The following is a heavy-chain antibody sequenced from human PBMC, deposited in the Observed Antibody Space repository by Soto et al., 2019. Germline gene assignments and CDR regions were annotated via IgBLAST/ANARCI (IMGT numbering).Heavy chain of an antibody. CDR3: ARAGPTYYYDSSGYSRTFRDAFDI. J-gene: IGHJ3*02. D-gene: IGHD3-22*01. Sequence: GASVKVSCKASGGTFSSYAISWVRQAPGQGLEWMGGIIPIFGTANYAQKFQGRVTITADESTSTAYMELRSLRSEDTAVYYCARAGPTYYYDSSGYSRTFRDAFDIWGQGTMVTVSS. V-gene: IGHV1-69*13. CDR2: IIPIFGTA. CDR1: GGTFSSYA.